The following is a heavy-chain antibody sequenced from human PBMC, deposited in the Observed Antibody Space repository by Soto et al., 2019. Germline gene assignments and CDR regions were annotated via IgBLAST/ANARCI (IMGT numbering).Heavy chain of an antibody. CDR2: IIPIFGIA. V-gene: IGHV1-69*08. J-gene: IGHJ6*02. Sequence: QVQLVQSGAEVKKPGSSVKVSCKASGGTFSRYSITWVRQAPGHGLEWIGRIIPIFGIASYAQKFQGRVTITADESTSTAYIELSRLRSDDKAVYYCAREDRDRETGLVPAAIDGMDVWGQGTTVTVSS. D-gene: IGHD2-2*01. CDR3: AREDRDRETGLVPAAIDGMDV. CDR1: GGTFSRYS.